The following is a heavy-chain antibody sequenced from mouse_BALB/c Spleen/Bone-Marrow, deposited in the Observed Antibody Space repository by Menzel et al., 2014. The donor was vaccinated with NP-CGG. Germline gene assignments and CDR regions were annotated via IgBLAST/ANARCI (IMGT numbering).Heavy chain of an antibody. CDR3: ARGGNYRFDY. V-gene: IGHV1-82*01. J-gene: IGHJ2*01. CDR1: GYAFSSSW. D-gene: IGHD2-1*01. Sequence: QVQLQQSGPKLVKPGASVKISCKASGYAFSSSWMNWVKQRPGQGLEWIGRIYPGDGDTNYNGKFKGKATLTADKSSSTAYMQLSSLTSVDSAVYFCARGGNYRFDYWGQGTTLTVSS. CDR2: IYPGDGDT.